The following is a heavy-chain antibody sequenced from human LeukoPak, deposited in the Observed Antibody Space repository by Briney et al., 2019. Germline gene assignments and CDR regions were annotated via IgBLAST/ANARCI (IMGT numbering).Heavy chain of an antibody. D-gene: IGHD2-2*01. CDR2: IYYSGST. Sequence: SQTLSLTCTVSGGSISSGGYYWSWIRQHPGKGLEWIGYIYYSGSTYYNPSLKSRVTISVDTSKNQFSLKLSSVTAADTAVYYCARRCSNTRCWDAFDIWGQGTVVTVSS. CDR1: GGSISSGGYY. V-gene: IGHV4-31*03. J-gene: IGHJ3*02. CDR3: ARRCSNTRCWDAFDI.